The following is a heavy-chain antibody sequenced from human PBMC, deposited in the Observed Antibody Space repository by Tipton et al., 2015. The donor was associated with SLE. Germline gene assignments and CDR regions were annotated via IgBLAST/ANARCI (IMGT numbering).Heavy chain of an antibody. Sequence: SLRLSCAASGFNFNSYAMSWVRQAPGKGLEWVSVVYNDGSTHYADSVKGRFTSSRDRSKNTLYLQMNSLKTEDTALYFCAKDLGQATAVSYFFAMDVWGQGTTVTVSS. CDR1: GFNFNSYA. V-gene: IGHV3-23*03. CDR3: AKDLGQATAVSYFFAMDV. CDR2: VYNDGST. D-gene: IGHD6-13*01. J-gene: IGHJ6*02.